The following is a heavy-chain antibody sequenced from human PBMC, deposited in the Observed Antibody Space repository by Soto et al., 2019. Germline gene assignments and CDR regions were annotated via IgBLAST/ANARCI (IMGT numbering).Heavy chain of an antibody. Sequence: PSVKVSCKASGGTFSSYAISWVRQAPGQGLEWMGGIIPIFGTANYAQKFQGRVTITADESTSTAYMELSSLRSEDTAVYYCARGTPGGSGYVEFQHWGQGTLVTVSS. D-gene: IGHD3-22*01. CDR2: IIPIFGTA. CDR3: ARGTPGGSGYVEFQH. V-gene: IGHV1-69*13. CDR1: GGTFSSYA. J-gene: IGHJ1*01.